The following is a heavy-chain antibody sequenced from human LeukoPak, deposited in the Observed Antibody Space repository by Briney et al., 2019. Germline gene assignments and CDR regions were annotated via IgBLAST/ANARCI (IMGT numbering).Heavy chain of an antibody. J-gene: IGHJ4*02. Sequence: QTGVSLRLFCAASGFTIRSYAMSWVRQAPGKGLEWVSAISGSGGSTYYADSVKGRFTISRDNSKNTLYLQMNSLRAEDTAVYYCAKIAAAGTVGSGVDYWGQGTLVTVSS. CDR1: GFTIRSYA. CDR2: ISGSGGST. V-gene: IGHV3-23*01. D-gene: IGHD6-13*01. CDR3: AKIAAAGTVGSGVDY.